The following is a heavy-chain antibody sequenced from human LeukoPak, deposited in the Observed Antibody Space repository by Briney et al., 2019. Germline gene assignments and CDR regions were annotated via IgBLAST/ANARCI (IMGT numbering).Heavy chain of an antibody. CDR3: AKDGLYCTGGSCYNLLNS. D-gene: IGHD2-15*01. CDR2: ASGSGGST. V-gene: IGHV3-23*01. CDR1: GFTFTSYA. Sequence: QSGGSLRLSCAASGFTFTSYAMSWVRQAPGKGLEWVSAASGSGGSTFYADSVKGRFTASRDNSENTLYLQMNSLRSEDTAVYYCAKDGLYCTGGSCYNLLNSWGQGTLVIVSS. J-gene: IGHJ4*02.